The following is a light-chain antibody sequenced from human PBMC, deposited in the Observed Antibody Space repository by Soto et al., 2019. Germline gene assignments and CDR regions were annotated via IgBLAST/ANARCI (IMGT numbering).Light chain of an antibody. Sequence: DMVMTQSPATLYLSPVERATLSCRASQSVSSSNLAWYQQKPGQAPRLLIYGASTRATGIPARFSGSGSGTEFTLTISSLQPDDFATYYCQQYNSYSRTFGQGTKVDIK. CDR1: QSVSSSN. CDR3: QQYNSYSRT. V-gene: IGKV3-15*01. CDR2: GAS. J-gene: IGKJ1*01.